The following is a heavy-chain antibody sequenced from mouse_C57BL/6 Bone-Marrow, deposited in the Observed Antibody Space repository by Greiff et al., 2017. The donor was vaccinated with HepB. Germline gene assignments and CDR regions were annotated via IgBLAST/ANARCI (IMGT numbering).Heavy chain of an antibody. D-gene: IGHD1-1*01. CDR1: GYAFTNYL. Sequence: QVQLKEPGAELVRPGTSVKVSCKASGYAFTNYLLEWVKQRPGQGLEWIGVINPGSGGTNYNEKFKGKATLTVDKSSSPAYMHLSRLTSEDSSVYFCAREFYYCSSYVGFAYWGQVTLVTVSA. V-gene: IGHV1-54*01. CDR3: AREFYYCSSYVGFAY. J-gene: IGHJ3*01. CDR2: INPGSGGT.